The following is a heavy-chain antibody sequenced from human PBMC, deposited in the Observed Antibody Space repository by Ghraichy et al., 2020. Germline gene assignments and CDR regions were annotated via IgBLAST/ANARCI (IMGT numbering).Heavy chain of an antibody. J-gene: IGHJ4*02. CDR1: GFTFSTYA. V-gene: IGHV3-23*01. CDR3: AKEESTPYFDY. Sequence: LALTCTASGFTFSTYAMSWVRQAPGKRPEWVSAILGSSARTFYADSVQGRFTISRDNSKSTLYLQMDSLRPDDTAVYFCAKEESTPYFDYWGQGTLVTVSS. CDR2: ILGSSART. D-gene: IGHD4-23*01.